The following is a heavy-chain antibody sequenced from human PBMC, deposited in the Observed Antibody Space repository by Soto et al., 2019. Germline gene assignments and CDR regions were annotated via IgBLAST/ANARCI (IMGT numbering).Heavy chain of an antibody. V-gene: IGHV3-11*01. D-gene: IGHD1-26*01. J-gene: IGHJ4*02. CDR1: GFTFSDYY. CDR2: ISSSGSTI. CDR3: ARDPFGYYVNYFDN. Sequence: GGSLRLSCAASGFTFSDYYMSWIRQAPGKGLEWVSYISSSGSTIYYADSVKGRFTISRDDSKNTLYLQMNSLRAEDTAIFYCARDPFGYYVNYFDNWGQGTLVTVSS.